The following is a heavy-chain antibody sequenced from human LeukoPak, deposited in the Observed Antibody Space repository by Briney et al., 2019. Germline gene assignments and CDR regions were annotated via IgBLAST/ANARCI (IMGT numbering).Heavy chain of an antibody. CDR2: ISAYNGNT. Sequence: ASVKVSCKASGYTFTSYGISWVRQAPGQGLEWMGWISAYNGNTNYAQKLQGRVTITTDTSTSTAYMELRSLRSDDTAVYYCARVVSGDCSSTSCPKYYYYYYYMDVWGKGTTVTVSS. D-gene: IGHD2-2*01. J-gene: IGHJ6*03. CDR1: GYTFTSYG. CDR3: ARVVSGDCSSTSCPKYYYYYYYMDV. V-gene: IGHV1-18*01.